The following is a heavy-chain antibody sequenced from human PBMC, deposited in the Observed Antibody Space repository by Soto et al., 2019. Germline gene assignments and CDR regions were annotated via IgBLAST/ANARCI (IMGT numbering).Heavy chain of an antibody. J-gene: IGHJ6*02. D-gene: IGHD2-15*01. Sequence: GGSLRLCRAAPGFPFRSSTKQWVRHAPGKGLEWVAVIWYDGSNKYYADSVKGRFTISRDNSKNTLYLQMNSLRAEDTAVYYCARDQGVYCSGGSCYPYYYYGMDVCGQGT. CDR1: GFPFRSST. V-gene: IGHV3-33*01. CDR2: IWYDGSNK. CDR3: ARDQGVYCSGGSCYPYYYYGMDV.